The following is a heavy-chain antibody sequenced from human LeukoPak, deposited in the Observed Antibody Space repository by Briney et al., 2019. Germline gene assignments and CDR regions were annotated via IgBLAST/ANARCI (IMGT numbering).Heavy chain of an antibody. Sequence: PGRSLRLSCAASGFTFSSYAMHWVRQAPGKGLEWVAVISYDGSNKYYADSVKGRFTISRDNSKNTLYLQMNSLRAEDTAVYYCARDGVRGSYFFRAEDAFDIWGQGTMVTVSS. CDR2: ISYDGSNK. CDR3: ARDGVRGSYFFRAEDAFDI. D-gene: IGHD1-26*01. V-gene: IGHV3-30-3*01. J-gene: IGHJ3*02. CDR1: GFTFSSYA.